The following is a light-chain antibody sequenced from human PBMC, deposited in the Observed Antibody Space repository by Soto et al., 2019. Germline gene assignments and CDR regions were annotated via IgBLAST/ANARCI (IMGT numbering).Light chain of an antibody. Sequence: QSALTQPASVSGSPGQSVTISCTGTRSDIGDYNYVSWYQQQPGKVPKLLIYEVNKRHPGVSNRFSGSKSANSASLTISGLQAEDEADYYCSSLTNSNTLXFAGGTQLTVL. V-gene: IGLV2-14*01. CDR2: EVN. CDR3: SSLTNSNTLX. J-gene: IGLJ3*02. CDR1: RSDIGDYNY.